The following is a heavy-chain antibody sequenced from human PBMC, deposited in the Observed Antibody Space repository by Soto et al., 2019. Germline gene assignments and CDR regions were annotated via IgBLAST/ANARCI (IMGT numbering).Heavy chain of an antibody. J-gene: IGHJ3*02. V-gene: IGHV3-33*01. CDR1: GFTFSSYG. CDR2: IWYDGSNK. CDR3: ARDRGSRCEGSFDI. Sequence: QVQLVESGGGVVQPGRSLRLSCAASGFTFSSYGMHWVRQAPGKGLEWVAVIWYDGSNKYYADSVKGRFTISRDNSKNTLYLQMNSLGAEDTSVYYCARDRGSRCEGSFDIWGQGTIVTVSS. D-gene: IGHD2-15*01.